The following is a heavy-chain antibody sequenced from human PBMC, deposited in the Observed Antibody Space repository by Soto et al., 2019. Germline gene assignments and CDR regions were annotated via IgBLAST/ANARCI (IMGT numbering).Heavy chain of an antibody. V-gene: IGHV1-69*06. CDR3: ARGPNWGYRFDS. CDR1: GGTFSGHA. Sequence: QVQLVQSGAEVKKPGSSVKVSCEASGGTFSGHAISWVRQAPGQGPEGMGGLIPLFGTTQHAQNFQDSLTITADTSTSTAYMELTSLRFEDPAIYYCARGPNWGYRFDSWGQGTLVTVSS. J-gene: IGHJ4*02. CDR2: LIPLFGTT. D-gene: IGHD7-27*01.